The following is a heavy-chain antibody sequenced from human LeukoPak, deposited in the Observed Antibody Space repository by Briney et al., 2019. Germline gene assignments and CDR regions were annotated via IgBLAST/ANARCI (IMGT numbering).Heavy chain of an antibody. CDR1: GFTFNSYG. V-gene: IGHV3-30*02. Sequence: QPGGSLRLSCAASGFTFNSYGMSWVRQAPGKGLEWVAFIRYDGSNKYYADSVKGRFTISRDNSKNTLYLQVNSLRAEDTAVYYCAKDRGGRGVRLFFVSWGQGTLVTVSS. CDR3: AKDRGGRGVRLFFVS. J-gene: IGHJ4*02. D-gene: IGHD3-10*01. CDR2: IRYDGSNK.